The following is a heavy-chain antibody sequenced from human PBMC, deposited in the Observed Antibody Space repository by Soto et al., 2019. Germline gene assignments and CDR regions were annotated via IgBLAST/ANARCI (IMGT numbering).Heavy chain of an antibody. CDR1: GGSISSYY. V-gene: IGHV4-59*08. CDR2: IYYSGST. Sequence: SETLSLTCTVSGGSISSYYWSWIRQPPGKGLEWIGYIYYSGSTNYNPSLKSRVTISVDTSKNQFSLKLSSVTAADTAVYYCASRGYGSSSHCYCALDVWGQGTTVTVSS. CDR3: ASRGYGSSSHCYCALDV. J-gene: IGHJ6*02. D-gene: IGHD2-2*01.